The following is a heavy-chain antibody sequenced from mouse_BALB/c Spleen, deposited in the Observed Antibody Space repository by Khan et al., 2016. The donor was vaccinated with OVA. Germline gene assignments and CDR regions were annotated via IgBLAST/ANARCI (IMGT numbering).Heavy chain of an antibody. J-gene: IGHJ3*01. V-gene: IGHV1-77*01. CDR3: ARAGWDVVDY. CDR1: GYTFTDYV. CDR2: IYPGSDST. Sequence: QVQLKESGPELVKPGASVKMSCKASGYTFTDYVMNWVKQRHGQGLEWIGQIYPGSDSTYYNEKFKGEATLTADRSSSTAYMQLSNLTSEDSAVYFCARAGWDVVDYWGQGTLVTVSA. D-gene: IGHD4-1*01.